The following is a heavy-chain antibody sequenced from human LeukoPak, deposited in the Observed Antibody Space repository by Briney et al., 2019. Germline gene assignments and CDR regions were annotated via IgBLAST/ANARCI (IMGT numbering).Heavy chain of an antibody. Sequence: AGGSLRLSCAASGFTFDDYAMHWVRQAPGKGLEWVSGISWNSGSIGYADSVKGRFTISRDNAKNSLYLQMNSLRAEDTALYYCAKATPERGYSGYPLGNWGQGTLVTVSS. CDR2: ISWNSGSI. CDR3: AKATPERGYSGYPLGN. D-gene: IGHD5-12*01. V-gene: IGHV3-9*01. J-gene: IGHJ4*02. CDR1: GFTFDDYA.